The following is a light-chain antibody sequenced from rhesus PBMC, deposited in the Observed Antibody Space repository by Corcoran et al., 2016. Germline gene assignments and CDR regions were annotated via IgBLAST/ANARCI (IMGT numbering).Light chain of an antibody. CDR2: TAA. CDR1: QGISRW. Sequence: DIQMTQSPSSLSASVGDKVTITCHASQGISRWLAWYQQKPGKAPKPLIHTAASLQRGVPSRFSGSGSWTDYTLTVGSLQPEDFATYYCPQYDDLPFTFGPETKLDIK. J-gene: IGKJ3*01. CDR3: PQYDDLPFT. V-gene: IGKV1-19*01.